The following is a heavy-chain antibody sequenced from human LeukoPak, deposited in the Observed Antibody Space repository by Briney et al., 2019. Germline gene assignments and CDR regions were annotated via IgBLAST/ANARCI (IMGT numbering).Heavy chain of an antibody. J-gene: IGHJ4*02. D-gene: IGHD3-16*01. CDR1: GGSFSGSFSDYY. Sequence: SETLSLTWAVYGGSFSGSFSDYYWTCIRQTPGKGLEWIGEIHHSGSTNYNPSLKSRVTISVDTSKNQFSLKLNSLTAADTAVYYCATFRWGVGFEYWGQGTLATVSS. CDR3: ATFRWGVGFEY. V-gene: IGHV4-34*01. CDR2: IHHSGST.